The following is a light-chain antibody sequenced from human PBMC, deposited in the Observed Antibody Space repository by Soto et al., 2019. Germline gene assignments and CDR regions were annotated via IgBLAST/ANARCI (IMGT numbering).Light chain of an antibody. CDR1: QSVGSN. Sequence: EIVMTQSPATLSVSPGEGATLSCRASQSVGSNLAWYQQIPGQVPRLVMYGASTRATGIPARFSGRGSGTAFTLTISSLQSADVAVYYCQQYTDWPRTFGQGTKVEIK. CDR3: QQYTDWPRT. J-gene: IGKJ1*01. V-gene: IGKV3-15*01. CDR2: GAS.